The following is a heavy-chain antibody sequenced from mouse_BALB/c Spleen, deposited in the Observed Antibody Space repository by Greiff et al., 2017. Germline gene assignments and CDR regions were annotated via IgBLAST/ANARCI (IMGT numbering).Heavy chain of an antibody. CDR3: TRGEVLRSWFAY. V-gene: IGHV5-6-4*01. J-gene: IGHJ3*01. D-gene: IGHD1-1*01. CDR1: GFTFSSYT. CDR2: ISSGGSYT. Sequence: EVKLVESGGGLVKPGGSLKLSCAASGFTFSSYTMSWVRQTPEKRLEWVATISSGGSYTYYPDSVKGRFNISRDNAKNTLYLQMSSLKSEDTAMYYCTRGEVLRSWFAYWGQGTLVTVSA.